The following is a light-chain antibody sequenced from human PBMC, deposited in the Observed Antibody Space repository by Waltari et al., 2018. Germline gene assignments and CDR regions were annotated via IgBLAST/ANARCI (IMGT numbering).Light chain of an antibody. CDR3: QQRSNWPPPT. CDR2: DAS. Sequence: EIVLTQSPATLSLSPGERATLSCRASQNINTYLAWYQQKPGQAPRLLIYDASSRATGIPGRFSGRGSGTDFTVTISSLEPEDFAVYYCQQRSNWPPPTFGGGTKVDI. J-gene: IGKJ4*01. V-gene: IGKV3-11*01. CDR1: QNINTY.